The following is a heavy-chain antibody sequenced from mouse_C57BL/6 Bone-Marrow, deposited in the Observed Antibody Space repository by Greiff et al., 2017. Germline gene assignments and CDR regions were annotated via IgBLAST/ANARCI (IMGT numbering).Heavy chain of an antibody. CDR1: GFTFSSYA. CDR3: TRDGYYGSVWFAY. J-gene: IGHJ3*01. D-gene: IGHD1-1*01. V-gene: IGHV5-9-1*02. CDR2: ISSGGDYI. Sequence: EVHLVASGECLVKPGGSLKLSCAASGFTFSSYALSWVRQTPETRLEWVAYISSGGDYIYYADTVQGRFTISRDHARNTLYLQMSSLKSEDTAMYYCTRDGYYGSVWFAYWGQGTLVTVSA.